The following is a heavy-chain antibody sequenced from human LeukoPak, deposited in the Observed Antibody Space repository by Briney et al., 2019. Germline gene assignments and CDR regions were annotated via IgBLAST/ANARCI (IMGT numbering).Heavy chain of an antibody. D-gene: IGHD3-10*01. CDR1: GDSVSSNSAA. CDR2: TYYRSKWYN. Sequence: SQTLSLTCAISGDSVSSNSAAWNWIRQSPSRGLEWLGRTYYRSKWYNDYAVSVKSRITINPDTSKNQFSLQLNSVTPEDTAVYYCARDRVRGLVWFGESNDAFDIWGQGTMVTVSS. CDR3: ARDRVRGLVWFGESNDAFDI. J-gene: IGHJ3*02. V-gene: IGHV6-1*01.